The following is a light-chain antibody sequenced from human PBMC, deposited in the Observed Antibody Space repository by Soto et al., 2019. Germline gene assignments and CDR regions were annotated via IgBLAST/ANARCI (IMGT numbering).Light chain of an antibody. J-gene: IGKJ5*01. V-gene: IGKV1-12*01. Sequence: DIQMTQSPSFVSASVGDRVTVTCRASQGISRWLAWYQQKPGKAPKLLIYTASTLGSRVPSRFSGSGSGTDFTLTISSLQPEDFATYYCQQASAFPITFGQGTRLEIK. CDR3: QQASAFPIT. CDR2: TAS. CDR1: QGISRW.